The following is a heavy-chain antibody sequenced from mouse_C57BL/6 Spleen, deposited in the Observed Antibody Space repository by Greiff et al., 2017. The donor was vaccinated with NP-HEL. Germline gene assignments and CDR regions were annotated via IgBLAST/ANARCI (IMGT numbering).Heavy chain of an antibody. CDR3: ASSSYGSSYYAMDY. V-gene: IGHV5-17*01. CDR2: ISSGSSTI. CDR1: GFTFSDYG. Sequence: EVKVVESGGGLVKPGGSLKLSCAASGFTFSDYGMHWVRQAPEKGLEWVAYISSGSSTIYYADTVKGRFTISRDNAKNTLFLQMTSLRSEDTAMYYCASSSYGSSYYAMDYWGQGTSVTVSS. D-gene: IGHD1-1*01. J-gene: IGHJ4*01.